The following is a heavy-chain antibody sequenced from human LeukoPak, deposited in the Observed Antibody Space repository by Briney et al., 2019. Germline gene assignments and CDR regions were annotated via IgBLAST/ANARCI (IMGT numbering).Heavy chain of an antibody. D-gene: IGHD3-9*01. CDR3: ARSLELRYFDWPYPNDAFDI. V-gene: IGHV3-48*03. CDR1: GFTFSSYE. Sequence: PGGSLRLSCAASGFTFSSYEMNWVRQAPGKGLEWVSYISSSGSTIYYADSVKGRFTISRDNAKNSLYLQMNSLRAEDTAVYYCARSLELRYFDWPYPNDAFDIWGQGTMVTVSS. CDR2: ISSSGSTI. J-gene: IGHJ3*02.